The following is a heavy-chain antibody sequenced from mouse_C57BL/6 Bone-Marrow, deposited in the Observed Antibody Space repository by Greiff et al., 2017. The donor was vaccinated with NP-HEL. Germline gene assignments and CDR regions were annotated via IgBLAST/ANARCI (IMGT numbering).Heavy chain of an antibody. CDR2: INPGSGGT. D-gene: IGHD2-4*01. CDR3: ARAMIKNWYFDV. Sequence: QVHVKQSGAELVRPGTSVKVSCKASGYAFTNYLIEWVKQRPGQGLEWIGVINPGSGGTNYNEKLKGKATLTADKSSSTAYMPLSSLTSEDSAVYFCARAMIKNWYFDVWGTETTVTVSS. V-gene: IGHV1-54*01. J-gene: IGHJ1*03. CDR1: GYAFTNYL.